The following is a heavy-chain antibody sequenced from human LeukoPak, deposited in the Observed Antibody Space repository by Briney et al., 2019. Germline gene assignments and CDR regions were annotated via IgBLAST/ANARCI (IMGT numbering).Heavy chain of an antibody. V-gene: IGHV3-9*03. CDR1: GFTFDDYA. CDR2: ISWNSGSI. J-gene: IGHJ4*02. D-gene: IGHD6-25*01. Sequence: PGRSLRLYCAASGFTFDDYAMHWVRQAQGKGLEWVSGISWNSGSIGYADSVKGRFTISRDNAKNSLYLQMNSLRAEDMALYYCAKVSGHYYFDYWGQGTLVTVSS. CDR3: AKVSGHYYFDY.